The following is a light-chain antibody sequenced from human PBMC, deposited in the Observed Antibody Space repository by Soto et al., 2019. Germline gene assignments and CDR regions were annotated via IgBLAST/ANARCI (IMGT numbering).Light chain of an antibody. V-gene: IGKV3-20*01. CDR2: GAS. Sequence: EIVLTQSPVTLSLSPWERATLSCRASQSVSSIYLAWYQQKPGQAPRLLIYGASSRPTGIPDRFSGSGSGTDFTLTISRLEPEDFAVYYCQQYGSSPQTFGQGTKGDIK. CDR3: QQYGSSPQT. J-gene: IGKJ1*01. CDR1: QSVSSIY.